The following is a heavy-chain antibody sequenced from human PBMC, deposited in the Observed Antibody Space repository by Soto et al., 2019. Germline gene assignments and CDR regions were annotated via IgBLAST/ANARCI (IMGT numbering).Heavy chain of an antibody. J-gene: IGHJ4*02. D-gene: IGHD2-2*01. CDR1: GLTFRSYW. CDR2: INTDGSVA. V-gene: IGHV3-74*03. CDR3: VRDMQLLRLGS. Sequence: EVQLVESGGGLVQPGESLRLSCAASGLTFRSYWMHWVRQAPGKGLVWVSRINTDGSVAMYVDSVKGRFTISRDNAKSTLFLHMNILGAEDTAVYYCVRDMQLLRLGSWGQGTLVTVSS.